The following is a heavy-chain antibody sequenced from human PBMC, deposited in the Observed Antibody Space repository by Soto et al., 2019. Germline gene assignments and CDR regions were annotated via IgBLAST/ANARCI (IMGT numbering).Heavy chain of an antibody. CDR3: AKFMGELSFYVFGAFDI. CDR1: GFTFSSYA. V-gene: IGHV3-23*01. CDR2: ISGSGGST. Sequence: EVQLLGSGGGLVQPGGSLRLSCAASGFTFSSYAMSWVRQAPGKGLEWVSAISGSGGSTYYADSVKGRFTISRDNSKNTLYLQMNSLRAEDTAVYYCAKFMGELSFYVFGAFDIWGQGTMVTVSS. J-gene: IGHJ3*02. D-gene: IGHD3-16*02.